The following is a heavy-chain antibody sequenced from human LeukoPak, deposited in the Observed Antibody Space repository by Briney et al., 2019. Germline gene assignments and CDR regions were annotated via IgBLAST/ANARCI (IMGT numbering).Heavy chain of an antibody. V-gene: IGHV3-74*01. D-gene: IGHD3-10*01. CDR3: ARGGSGTFHI. CDR1: GFTFSGYW. Sequence: GGSLRLSCAASGFTFSGYWMHWVRQAPGKGLIWVSRINSDGGDTTYADSVRGRFTISRDNAKNTLCLQMNSLRADDTAVYYCARGGSGTFHIWGQGTMVTVSS. CDR2: INSDGGDT. J-gene: IGHJ3*02.